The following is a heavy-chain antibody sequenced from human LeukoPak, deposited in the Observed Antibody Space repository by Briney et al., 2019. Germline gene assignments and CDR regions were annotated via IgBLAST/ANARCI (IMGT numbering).Heavy chain of an antibody. V-gene: IGHV4-31*03. CDR1: GGSVSSGGYY. CDR3: AAPYCSSTSCPFDY. D-gene: IGHD2-2*01. CDR2: IYYSGST. J-gene: IGHJ4*02. Sequence: SETLSLTCTVSGGSVSSGGYYWSWIRQHPGKGLEWIGYIYYSGSTYYNPSLKSRVTISVDTSKNQSSLKLSSVTAADTAVYYCAAPYCSSTSCPFDYWGQGTLVTVSS.